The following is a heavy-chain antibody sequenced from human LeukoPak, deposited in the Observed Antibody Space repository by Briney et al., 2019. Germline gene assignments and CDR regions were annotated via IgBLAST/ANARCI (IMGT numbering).Heavy chain of an antibody. D-gene: IGHD5-24*01. CDR3: ARVEDGYNWSPLYYYYGMDV. J-gene: IGHJ6*02. CDR1: GYTFTSYA. CDR2: INTNTGNP. V-gene: IGHV7-4-1*02. Sequence: ASVKVSCKASGYTFTSYAMNWVRQAPGQGLEWMGWINTNTGNPTYAQGFTGRFVFSLDTSVSTAYLQISSLKAEDTAVYYCARVEDGYNWSPLYYYYGMDVWGQGTTVTVSS.